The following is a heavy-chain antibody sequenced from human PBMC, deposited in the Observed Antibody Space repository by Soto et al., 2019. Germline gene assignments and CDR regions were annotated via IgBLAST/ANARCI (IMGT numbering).Heavy chain of an antibody. CDR2: ISGSGGST. D-gene: IGHD6-13*01. CDR3: AKDSSSWYDYFDY. Sequence: LRLSCAASGFTFSSYAMSWVRQAPGKGLEWVSAISGSGGSTYYADSVKGRFTISRDNSKNTPYLQMDSLRAEDTAVYYCAKDSSSWYDYFDYWGQGTLVTVSS. CDR1: GFTFSSYA. J-gene: IGHJ4*02. V-gene: IGHV3-23*01.